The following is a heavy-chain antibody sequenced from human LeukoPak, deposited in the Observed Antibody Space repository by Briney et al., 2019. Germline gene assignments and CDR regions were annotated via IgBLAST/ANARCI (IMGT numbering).Heavy chain of an antibody. CDR2: IIPILGIA. J-gene: IGHJ4*02. Sequence: SVKVSCKASGGTFSSYAISWVRQAPGQGLEWMGRIIPILGIANYAQKFQGRVTITADKSTSTAYMELSSLRSEDTAVYYCARSAYSSSGGIVDYWGQGTLVTVSS. D-gene: IGHD6-13*01. CDR1: GGTFSSYA. CDR3: ARSAYSSSGGIVDY. V-gene: IGHV1-69*04.